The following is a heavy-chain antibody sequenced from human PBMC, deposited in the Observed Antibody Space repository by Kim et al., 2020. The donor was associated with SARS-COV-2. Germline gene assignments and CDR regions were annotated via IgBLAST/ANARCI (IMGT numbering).Heavy chain of an antibody. CDR2: IKQDGSEK. CDR1: GFTFSSYW. D-gene: IGHD6-13*01. CDR3: ARETRIAAAGMDY. Sequence: GGSLRLSCAASGFTFSSYWMSWVRQAPGKGLEWVANIKQDGSEKYYVDSVKGRFTISRDNAKNSLYLQMNSLRAEDTAVYYCARETRIAAAGMDYWGQGTLVTVSS. J-gene: IGHJ4*02. V-gene: IGHV3-7*03.